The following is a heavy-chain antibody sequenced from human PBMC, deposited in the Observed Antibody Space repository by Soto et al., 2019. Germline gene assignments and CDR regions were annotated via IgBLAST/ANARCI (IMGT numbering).Heavy chain of an antibody. CDR1: GASISSSDYY. CDR2: IYYSGIT. V-gene: IGHV4-39*01. D-gene: IGHD3-22*01. Sequence: SETLSLTCTVSGASISSSDYYWGWIRQPPGKGLEWIGSIYYSGITYYNPSLRSRVAISVDTSKNQFSLKLTSVTAADTAVYYCARHQTIIVVVTRLPGGMDVWGQGTPVTVSS. J-gene: IGHJ6*02. CDR3: ARHQTIIVVVTRLPGGMDV.